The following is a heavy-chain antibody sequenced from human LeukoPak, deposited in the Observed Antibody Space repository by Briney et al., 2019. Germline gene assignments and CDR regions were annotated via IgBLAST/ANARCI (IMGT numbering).Heavy chain of an antibody. CDR1: GYTFTGYY. J-gene: IGHJ4*02. V-gene: IGHV1-2*02. Sequence: ASVKVSCKASGYTFTGYYMHWVRQAPGQGLEWMGWINPNSGGTNYAQKFQGRVTMTRDTSISTAYMELSRLRSDDTAVYYCAREGDGDYVFPYDYWGQGTLVTVSS. CDR2: INPNSGGT. D-gene: IGHD4-17*01. CDR3: AREGDGDYVFPYDY.